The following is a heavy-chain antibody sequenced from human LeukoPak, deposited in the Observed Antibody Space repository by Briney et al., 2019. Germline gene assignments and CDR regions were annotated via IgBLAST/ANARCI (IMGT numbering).Heavy chain of an antibody. D-gene: IGHD3-16*01. CDR3: AKGKVNHDGALDI. J-gene: IGHJ3*02. CDR2: ISGSVSGSGDST. V-gene: IGHV3-23*01. CDR1: GFSFGSYA. Sequence: GGSLRLSCAASGFSFGSYAMSWVRQAPGKGLEWVSEISGSVSGSGDSTHYADSVKGRFTISRDNSKKTLFLQTNSLRAEDTAVYYCAKGKVNHDGALDIWGQGTVVTVSS.